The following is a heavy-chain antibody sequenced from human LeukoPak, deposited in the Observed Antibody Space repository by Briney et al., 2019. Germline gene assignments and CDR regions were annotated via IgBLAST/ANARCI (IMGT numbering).Heavy chain of an antibody. CDR3: AKLLVGIAADNWFDP. J-gene: IGHJ5*02. V-gene: IGHV3-30*18. D-gene: IGHD6-13*01. CDR1: GFTFSSYG. CDR2: RSYDGSNK. Sequence: GGSLRLSCAASGFTFSSYGMHWVRQAPGKGLEGVAVRSYDGSNKYYADSVKARFTSSRDNSKNTLYLQMNSLRAEDTDVYYCAKLLVGIAADNWFDPWGQGTLVTVSS.